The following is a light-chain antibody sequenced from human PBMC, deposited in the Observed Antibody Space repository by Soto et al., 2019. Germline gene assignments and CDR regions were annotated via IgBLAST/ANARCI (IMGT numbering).Light chain of an antibody. CDR2: EVS. CDR1: SSDVGGYNY. Sequence: QSALTQPPSASGSPGQSVTISCTGTSSDVGGYNYVSWYQQHPGKVPKLILYEVSKRPSGVPDRFSGSKSGNTASLTVSGLQAEDEADYYCSSYAGSIYVFGTGTQLTVL. CDR3: SSYAGSIYV. J-gene: IGLJ1*01. V-gene: IGLV2-8*01.